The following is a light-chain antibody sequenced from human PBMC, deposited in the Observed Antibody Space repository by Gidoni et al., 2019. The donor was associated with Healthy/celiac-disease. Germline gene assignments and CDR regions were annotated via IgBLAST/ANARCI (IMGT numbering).Light chain of an antibody. CDR3: QQYSSYSTT. CDR2: KAS. Sequence: DIQMTQSPSTLSASVGYRVTITCRASQRISSWLAWYQHKPGKAPKLLIYKASSLESGVPSRFSGSGSGTEFTLTISSLQPDDFATYYCQQYSSYSTTFGQXTKVEIK. CDR1: QRISSW. V-gene: IGKV1-5*03. J-gene: IGKJ1*01.